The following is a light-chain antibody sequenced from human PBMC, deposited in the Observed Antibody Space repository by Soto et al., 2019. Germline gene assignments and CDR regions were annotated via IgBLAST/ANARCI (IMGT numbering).Light chain of an antibody. CDR2: GAS. Sequence: EIVLTQSPGTLSLSPGARATLSCRASQSVSSSYLAWYQRKPGQAPRLLIYGASSRATGIPDRFSGSGSGTDFNLTISRLEPEDFAIYYCQHYGSSPRTFGQGTKVDIK. V-gene: IGKV3-20*01. J-gene: IGKJ1*01. CDR1: QSVSSSY. CDR3: QHYGSSPRT.